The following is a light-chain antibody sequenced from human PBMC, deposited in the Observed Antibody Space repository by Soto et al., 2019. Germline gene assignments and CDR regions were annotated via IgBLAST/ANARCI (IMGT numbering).Light chain of an antibody. J-gene: IGLJ2*01. Sequence: QSVLAQPASVSGSPGQSITISCTGTSSDVGGYNYVSWYQQHPGKAPKLLIYEVTNRPSGISYRFSASKSGNTASLTISGLQAEDEAEYYCSSYTSSGSVFGGGTKLTVL. V-gene: IGLV2-14*01. CDR1: SSDVGGYNY. CDR3: SSYTSSGSV. CDR2: EVT.